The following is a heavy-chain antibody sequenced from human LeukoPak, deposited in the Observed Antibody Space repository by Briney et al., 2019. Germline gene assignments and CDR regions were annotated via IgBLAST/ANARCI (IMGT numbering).Heavy chain of an antibody. V-gene: IGHV3-23*01. D-gene: IGHD1-26*01. CDR2: ISGSGGST. CDR3: AKVGGSGSYSGAGDLDY. Sequence: GGSLRLSCAASGFTFSSYAMSWVRQAPGKGLEWVSAISGSGGSTYYADSVKGRFTISRDNSKNTLYLQMNSLRAEDTAVYYCAKVGGSGSYSGAGDLDYWGQGTLVTVSS. CDR1: GFTFSSYA. J-gene: IGHJ4*02.